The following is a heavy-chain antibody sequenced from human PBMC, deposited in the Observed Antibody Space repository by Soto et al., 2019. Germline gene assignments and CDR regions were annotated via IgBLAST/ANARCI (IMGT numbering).Heavy chain of an antibody. CDR2: IHYSGLT. Sequence: QVQLQESGPGLVKPSETLSLTCSVSNGSISGFYWTWIRQPPGKILEWIGYIHYSGLTDYNPSLTRRATMSVDTSKNQFSLNLKSITAADTAVYYCVRVGVGIGNHFDSWGRGTLVTLSS. CDR3: VRVGVGIGNHFDS. D-gene: IGHD1-26*01. V-gene: IGHV4-59*12. CDR1: NGSISGFY. J-gene: IGHJ4*02.